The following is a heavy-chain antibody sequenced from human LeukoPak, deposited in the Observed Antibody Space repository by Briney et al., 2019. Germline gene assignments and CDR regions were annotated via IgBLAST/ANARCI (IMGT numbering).Heavy chain of an antibody. V-gene: IGHV5-51*01. CDR2: IHPGDSDT. CDR1: GYSFTNYW. D-gene: IGHD6-19*01. CDR3: ARGDISGWFDP. J-gene: IGHJ5*02. Sequence: GESLKISCKGSGYSFTNYWIGWVRQMPGKGLEWMGIIHPGDSDTRYSPSFQGQVTISADTSITTAYLQWSSLEASDTAIYYCARGDISGWFDPWGQGALVTVSS.